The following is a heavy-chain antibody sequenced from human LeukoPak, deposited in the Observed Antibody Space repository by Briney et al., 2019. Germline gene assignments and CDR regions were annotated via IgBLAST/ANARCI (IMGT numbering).Heavy chain of an antibody. CDR3: ARHRFGYFTPFNN. Sequence: SETLSLTCTVSGDSISSSTYYWGWIRQPPGKGLKWIGSIYEDGSTYYISSLKSRLTISVDTSKNHFSLKLNSVTAADTAVYFCARHRFGYFTPFNNWGQGRLVTVSS. V-gene: IGHV4-39*01. CDR1: GDSISSSTYY. J-gene: IGHJ4*02. D-gene: IGHD3-3*01. CDR2: IYEDGST.